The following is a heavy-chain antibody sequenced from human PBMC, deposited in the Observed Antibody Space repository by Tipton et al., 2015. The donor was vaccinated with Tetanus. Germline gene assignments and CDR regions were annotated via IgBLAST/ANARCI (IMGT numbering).Heavy chain of an antibody. CDR1: GFNFKTLG. V-gene: IGHV3-74*01. D-gene: IGHD1-1*01. J-gene: IGHJ6*02. CDR2: INPDGRRT. Sequence: SLRLSCAASGFNFKTLGINWVRQAPGKGLEWISRINPDGRRTNYADSVKGRFTISRDHAKNTVYLQMNSLRAEDTAVYFCARRSLTNYGLDVWGQGTPVTVSS. CDR3: ARRSLTNYGLDV.